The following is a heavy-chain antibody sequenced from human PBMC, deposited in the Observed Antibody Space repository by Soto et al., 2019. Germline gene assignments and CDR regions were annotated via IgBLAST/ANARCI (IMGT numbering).Heavy chain of an antibody. J-gene: IGHJ6*03. CDR1: GFTFSSYW. V-gene: IGHV3-7*01. CDR2: INQDGVRK. D-gene: IGHD2-2*01. CDR3: ARGIVVVPAARAFSYYYMDV. Sequence: GGSLRLSCAASGFTFSSYWMSWVRQAPGKGLEWVANINQDGVRKYYVDSGKGRLTISRDNAKNSLYLQMNSLRAEDTAVYYCARGIVVVPAARAFSYYYMDVWGKGTTVTVSS.